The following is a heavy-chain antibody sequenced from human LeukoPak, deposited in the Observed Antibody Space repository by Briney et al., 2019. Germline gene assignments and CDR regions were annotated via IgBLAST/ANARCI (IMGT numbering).Heavy chain of an antibody. CDR1: GGSISSYY. V-gene: IGHV4-4*07. CDR2: IYTSGST. J-gene: IGHJ4*02. Sequence: SETLSLTCTVSGGSISSYYWSWIRQPAGKGLEWIGRIYTSGSTNYNPSLKSRVTISVDTSKNQFSLKLSSVTAADTAVYYCARLHTDCSGGSCYPRWFDYWGQGTLVTVSS. CDR3: ARLHTDCSGGSCYPRWFDY. D-gene: IGHD2-15*01.